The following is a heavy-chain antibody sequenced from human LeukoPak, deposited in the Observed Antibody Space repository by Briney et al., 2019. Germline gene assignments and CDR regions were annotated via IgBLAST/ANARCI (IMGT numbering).Heavy chain of an antibody. CDR3: ARQGYYGSGSYTRFDY. CDR2: IYYSGST. CDR1: GGSFSGYY. Sequence: SETLSLTWAVYGGSFSGYYWSWMRQPPGEGLESIGSIYYSGSTNYNPSLKSRVTISVDTSKNQFSLKLSSVTAADTAVYYCARQGYYGSGSYTRFDYWGQGTLVTVSS. V-gene: IGHV4-34*01. D-gene: IGHD3-10*01. J-gene: IGHJ4*02.